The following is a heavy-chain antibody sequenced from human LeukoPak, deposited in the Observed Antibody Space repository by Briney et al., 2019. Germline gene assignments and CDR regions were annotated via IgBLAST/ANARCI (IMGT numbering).Heavy chain of an antibody. V-gene: IGHV4-59*01. D-gene: IGHD1-20*01. J-gene: IGHJ4*02. CDR2: IYYSGST. Sequence: SETLSLTCTVSGGSISSYYWSWIRQPPGKGLEWIGYIYYSGSTNYNPSLKSRVTISVDTSKNQFSLKLSSVTAADTAVYYCAKEGYNWRQIDYWGQGTLVTVSS. CDR1: GGSISSYY. CDR3: AKEGYNWRQIDY.